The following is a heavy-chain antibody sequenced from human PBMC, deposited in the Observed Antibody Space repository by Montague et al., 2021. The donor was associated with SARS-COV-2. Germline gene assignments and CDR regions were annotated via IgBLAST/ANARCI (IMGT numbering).Heavy chain of an antibody. CDR1: GFSLSTPNVG. D-gene: IGHD3-9*01. CDR3: AHLIRYYDIFTGIPFDD. J-gene: IGHJ4*02. CDR2: IYSNGDK. Sequence: PALVKPTQTLTLTCTFSGFSLSTPNVGVAWIRQPPGKALEWPAVIYSNGDKRYSPSLQRRLTITKDTSRNQVVVSLTNVDPLDTATYYCAHLIRYYDIFTGIPFDDWGQGTQVTVSS. V-gene: IGHV2-5*01.